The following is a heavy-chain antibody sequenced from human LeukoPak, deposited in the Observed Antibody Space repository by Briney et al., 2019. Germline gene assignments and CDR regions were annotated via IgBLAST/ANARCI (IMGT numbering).Heavy chain of an antibody. D-gene: IGHD2-21*02. V-gene: IGHV3-74*01. CDR2: INSDGSST. J-gene: IGHJ6*02. Sequence: PGGSLRLSCAAPGFTFSSYWMHWVRQAPGKGLVWVSRINSDGSSTSYADSVKGRFTISRDNAKNTLYLQMNSLRAEDTAVYYCARELQYYYGMDVWGQGTTVTVSS. CDR3: ARELQYYYGMDV. CDR1: GFTFSSYW.